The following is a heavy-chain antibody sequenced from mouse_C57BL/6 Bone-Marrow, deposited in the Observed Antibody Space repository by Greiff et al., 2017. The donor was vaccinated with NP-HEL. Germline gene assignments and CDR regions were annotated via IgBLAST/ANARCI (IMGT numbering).Heavy chain of an antibody. V-gene: IGHV1-19*01. CDR1: GYTFTDYY. CDR2: INPYNGGT. D-gene: IGHD2-3*01. CDR3: ARVNDGYYVGFAY. Sequence: VQLQQSGPVLVKPGASVKMSCKASGYTFTDYYMNWVKQSHGKSLEWIGVINPYNGGTSYNQKFKGKATLTVDMSSSTAYMELNSLTSEDSAVYYCARVNDGYYVGFAYWGQGTLVTVSA. J-gene: IGHJ3*01.